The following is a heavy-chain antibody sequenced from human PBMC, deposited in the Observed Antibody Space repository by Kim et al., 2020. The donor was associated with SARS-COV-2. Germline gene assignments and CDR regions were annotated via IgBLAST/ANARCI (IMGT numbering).Heavy chain of an antibody. CDR3: AMGHGRSSSSFDY. V-gene: IGHV4-34*01. J-gene: IGHJ4*02. Sequence: SETLSLTCAVYGGSFSGYYWSWIRQPPGKGLEWIGEINHSGSTNYNPSLKSRVTISVDTSKNQFSLKLSSVTAADTAVYYCAMGHGRSSSSFDYWAREPWSPSPQ. D-gene: IGHD6-6*01. CDR2: INHSGST. CDR1: GGSFSGYY.